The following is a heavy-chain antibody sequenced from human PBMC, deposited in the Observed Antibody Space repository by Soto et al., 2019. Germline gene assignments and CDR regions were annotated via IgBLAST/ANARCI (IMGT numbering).Heavy chain of an antibody. J-gene: IGHJ4*02. CDR1: GFTFSNYA. CDR3: AKEGTSGLYYFDY. Sequence: EVQLLESGGGLVQPGGSLRLSCAVSGFTFSNYAISWVRQAPGKGLEWVSIISGGGDTSYYADSVKGRFTISRDNSRYTLYLQMNSLRAGDSAKYYCAKEGTSGLYYFDYWGPGTLVTVSS. D-gene: IGHD6-19*01. CDR2: ISGGGDTS. V-gene: IGHV3-23*01.